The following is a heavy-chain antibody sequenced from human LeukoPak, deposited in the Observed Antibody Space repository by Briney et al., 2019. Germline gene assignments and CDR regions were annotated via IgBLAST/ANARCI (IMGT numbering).Heavy chain of an antibody. V-gene: IGHV3-23*01. CDR1: GFTFSSYG. D-gene: IGHD2-15*01. CDR2: ISDSGGST. CDR3: AKETCSGYSCYIFDY. Sequence: PGGSLRLSCAASGFTFSSYGVSWVRQAPGKGLEWVSAISDSGGSTYYADSVKGRFTISRDNSKNTLYLQMNSRRAEDTAVYYCAKETCSGYSCYIFDYWGQGTLVTVSS. J-gene: IGHJ4*02.